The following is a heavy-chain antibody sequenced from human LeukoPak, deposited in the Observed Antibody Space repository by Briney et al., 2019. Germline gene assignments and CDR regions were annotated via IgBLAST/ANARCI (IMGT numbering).Heavy chain of an antibody. D-gene: IGHD6-13*01. CDR3: ARDAYSSGWYVFDC. CDR2: IKQDGSEK. CDR1: GFTFSSYW. V-gene: IGHV3-7*04. Sequence: GGSLRLSCAASGFTFSSYWMSWVRQAPGKGLEWVAKIKQDGSEKYYVDSVKGRFTISRDNAKNSLYLQMNSLRAEDTAVYYCARDAYSSGWYVFDCWGRGTLVTVSS. J-gene: IGHJ4*02.